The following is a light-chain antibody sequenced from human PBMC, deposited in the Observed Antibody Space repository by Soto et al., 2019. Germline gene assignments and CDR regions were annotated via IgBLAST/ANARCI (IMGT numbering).Light chain of an antibody. CDR3: AAWDDSLSGYV. V-gene: IGLV1-47*01. CDR2: RDN. CDR1: SSNIGTYY. Sequence: QSVLTQPPSASATPGQRVALSCSGSSSNIGTYYVYWYQQLPGTAPILLIYRDNQRPSGVPDRLSGSKSGTSASLAISGLRSEDEADYYCAAWDDSLSGYVFGTGTNLTVL. J-gene: IGLJ1*01.